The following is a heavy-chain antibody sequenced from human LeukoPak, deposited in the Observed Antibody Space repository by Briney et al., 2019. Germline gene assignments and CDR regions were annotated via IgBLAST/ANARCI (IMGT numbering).Heavy chain of an antibody. J-gene: IGHJ3*02. CDR2: ISGSSGYI. V-gene: IGHV3-21*01. CDR1: GFTFSSSS. Sequence: GGSLRLSCVASGFTFSSSSMNWVRQAPGKGLEWVSSISGSSGYIYYADSVKGRFTVSRDNAKNSLYLQMNSLRAEDTAVYYCARRVATANDAFDIWGQGTMVTVSS. CDR3: ARRVATANDAFDI. D-gene: IGHD6-13*01.